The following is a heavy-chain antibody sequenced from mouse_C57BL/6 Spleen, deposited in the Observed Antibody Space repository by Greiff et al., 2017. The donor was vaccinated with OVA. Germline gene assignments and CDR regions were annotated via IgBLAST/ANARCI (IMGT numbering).Heavy chain of an antibody. CDR1: GFAFTSYG. V-gene: IGHV2-9*01. D-gene: IGHD1-1*01. J-gene: IGHJ4*01. Sequence: VQLQESGPGLVAPSQSLSITCTVSGFAFTSYGVDWVRQPPGKGLEWLGVIWGGGGTNYYSALMSRLSISKDTSKDQVFLKMNSLQTEDTAMYYCAASSATVVARYAMDYWGQGTSVTVSS. CDR2: IWGGGGT. CDR3: AASSATVVARYAMDY.